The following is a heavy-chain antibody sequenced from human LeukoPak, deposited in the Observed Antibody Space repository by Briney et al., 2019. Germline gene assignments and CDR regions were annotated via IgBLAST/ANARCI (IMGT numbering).Heavy chain of an antibody. J-gene: IGHJ5*02. Sequence: SETLSLTYTVSGASIRNYYFSWIRQPPGKGLEWIGYIYYSGSTNYSPSLKSRVTISVDTSKNQFSLKLSSVTAADTAVYYCARSGASGMQRLFDPWGQGTLVTVSS. V-gene: IGHV4-59*01. D-gene: IGHD3-10*01. CDR2: IYYSGST. CDR3: ARSGASGMQRLFDP. CDR1: GASIRNYY.